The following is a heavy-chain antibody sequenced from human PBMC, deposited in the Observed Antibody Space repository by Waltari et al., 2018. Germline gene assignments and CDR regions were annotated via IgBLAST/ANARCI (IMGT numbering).Heavy chain of an antibody. Sequence: EVQLVESGGGLVQPGGSLRLSCAASGFTFSSYAMSWVRQAPGKGLEWGSAISGGGGSTYYADSGKGRFTISRDNSKNTLYLQMNSLRAEDTAVYYCAKAYLVGATIGGTGGWGQGTLVTVSS. CDR1: GFTFSSYA. V-gene: IGHV3-23*04. D-gene: IGHD1-26*01. CDR3: AKAYLVGATIGGTGG. J-gene: IGHJ4*02. CDR2: ISGGGGST.